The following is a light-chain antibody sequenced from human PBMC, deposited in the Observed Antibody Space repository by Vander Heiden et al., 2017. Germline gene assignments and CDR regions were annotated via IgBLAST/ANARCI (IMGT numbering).Light chain of an antibody. CDR3: QQSYGAPYN. CDR2: AAS. CDR1: EMIDHY. V-gene: IGKV1-39*01. J-gene: IGKJ2*01. Sequence: IPMIPSPPSMSASLGVRVTITGRASEMIDHYLNWYRQKPGKGPELLIYAASNLQSWVASMCSGRGSGTDFTLTIASLRPEDFATYYCQQSYGAPYNFGQGTKLE.